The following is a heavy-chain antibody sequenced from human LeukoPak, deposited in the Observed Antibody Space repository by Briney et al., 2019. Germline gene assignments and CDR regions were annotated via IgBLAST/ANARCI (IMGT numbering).Heavy chain of an antibody. CDR2: INWDGGST. CDR1: GFNFEDYT. J-gene: IGHJ4*02. Sequence: GGSLRLSCAASGFNFEDYTMHWVRQTPGKGLEWVSLINWDGGSTYYADSVKGRFAISRDNNKNSLYLQVTSLRTEDTALYYCTKGSNTWPSLFDYWGQGTLVTVSS. D-gene: IGHD2-2*02. CDR3: TKGSNTWPSLFDY. V-gene: IGHV3-43*01.